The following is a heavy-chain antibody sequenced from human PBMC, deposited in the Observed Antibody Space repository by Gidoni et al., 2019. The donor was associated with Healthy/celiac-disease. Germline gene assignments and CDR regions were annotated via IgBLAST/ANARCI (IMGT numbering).Heavy chain of an antibody. CDR1: GGSFSGYY. CDR2: INHSGSP. V-gene: IGHV4-34*01. J-gene: IGHJ6*02. D-gene: IGHD2-2*01. Sequence: VQLQQWGAGLLKPSETLSLTCAVYGGSFSGYYWSWIRQPPGKGLEWIGEINHSGSPNYNPSLKSRVTISVDTSKNQFSLKLSSVTAADTAVYYCARGFKDQLRPYYYYYGMDVWGQGTTVTVSS. CDR3: ARGFKDQLRPYYYYYGMDV.